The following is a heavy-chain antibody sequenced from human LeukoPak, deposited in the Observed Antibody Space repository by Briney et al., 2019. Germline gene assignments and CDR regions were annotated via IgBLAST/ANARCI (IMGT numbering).Heavy chain of an antibody. CDR1: GYPFTTFS. CDR2: INPGIFTT. V-gene: IGHV1-46*01. CDR3: ARDWAHGSFDF. D-gene: IGHD3-16*01. J-gene: IGHJ4*02. Sequence: GASVKLSCKASGYPFTTFSLHWVRQAPGQGLEWMAIINPGIFTTTYAQKLQDRITVTSDTSTATVYMELRSLRLEDTAVYFCARDWAHGSFDFWGQRAMVTVSS.